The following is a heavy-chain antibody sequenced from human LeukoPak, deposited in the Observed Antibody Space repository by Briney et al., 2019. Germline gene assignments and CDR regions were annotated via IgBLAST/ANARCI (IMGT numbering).Heavy chain of an antibody. Sequence: SGGSLRLSCTASGVSFSGHWMHWARQLPGKGLVWVSRISPTGSTTSYADSVKGRFTVSRDNAKNTLYLQVNNLRAEDTAVYYCARGPNSNWSGLDFWGQGTLLTVSS. J-gene: IGHJ4*02. V-gene: IGHV3-74*01. CDR1: GVSFSGHW. D-gene: IGHD6-6*01. CDR2: ISPTGSTT. CDR3: ARGPNSNWSGLDF.